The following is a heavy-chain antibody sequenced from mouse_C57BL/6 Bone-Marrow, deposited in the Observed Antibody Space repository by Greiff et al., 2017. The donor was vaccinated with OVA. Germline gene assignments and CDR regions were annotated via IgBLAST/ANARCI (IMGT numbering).Heavy chain of an antibody. Sequence: VQLQQPGAELVKPGASVKLSCKASGYTFTSYWMHWVKQRPGQGLAWIGMIHPNSGSTNYNEKFKSKATLTADKSSSTAYMQLSSLTSADSAVYYYEPAGIYYDNDGDFDYWGQGTTLTVSS. CDR2: IHPNSGST. D-gene: IGHD2-4*01. CDR3: EPAGIYYDNDGDFDY. V-gene: IGHV1-64*01. J-gene: IGHJ2*01. CDR1: GYTFTSYW.